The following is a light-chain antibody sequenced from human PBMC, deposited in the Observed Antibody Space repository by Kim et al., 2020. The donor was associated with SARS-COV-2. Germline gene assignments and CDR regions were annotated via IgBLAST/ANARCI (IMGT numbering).Light chain of an antibody. CDR1: QSVSTN. CDR3: QQYDNWYT. J-gene: IGKJ2*01. CDR2: GAS. Sequence: EIVMTQSPATQSVSPGERVTLSCRASQSVSTNLAWYQQKPGQAPRLLIYGASTRATDIPARFSGSGSGTQFTLTISSLQSEDFAVYYCQQYDNWYTFGQGTKLEI. V-gene: IGKV3-15*01.